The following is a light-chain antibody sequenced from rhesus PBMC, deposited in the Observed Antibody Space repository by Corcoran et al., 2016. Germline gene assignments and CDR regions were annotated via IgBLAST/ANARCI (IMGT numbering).Light chain of an antibody. CDR2: KAS. CDR1: QGISSY. V-gene: IGKV1-25*01. CDR3: QQHNSYPPT. Sequence: DIQMTQSPSSLSASVGDTVTITCRASQGISSYFVWYQQKPGKAPKILIYKASTLQSGVPSRFSGSGSVTDFTLTISSLQPEDFATYYSQQHNSYPPTFGGGTKVEIK. J-gene: IGKJ4*01.